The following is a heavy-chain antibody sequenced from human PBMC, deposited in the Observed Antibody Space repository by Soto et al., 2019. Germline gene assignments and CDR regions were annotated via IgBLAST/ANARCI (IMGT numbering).Heavy chain of an antibody. Sequence: QVQLVQSGAEVKKPGASVKVSSKASGYTFTSYGISWVRQAPGQGLESMGWISAYNGNTDYPQKLQGRVTMTTDTSTSTAYMELRSLRSDDTAVYYCAREGYCISTSCYASALDYWGQGTLVTVSS. J-gene: IGHJ4*02. CDR2: ISAYNGNT. V-gene: IGHV1-18*01. CDR1: GYTFTSYG. D-gene: IGHD2-2*01. CDR3: AREGYCISTSCYASALDY.